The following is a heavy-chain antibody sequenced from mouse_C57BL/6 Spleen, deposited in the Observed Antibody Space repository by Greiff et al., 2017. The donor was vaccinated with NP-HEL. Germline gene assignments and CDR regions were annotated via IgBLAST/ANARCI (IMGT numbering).Heavy chain of an antibody. D-gene: IGHD2-4*01. CDR2: IYPGDGST. Sequence: VHLVESGPELVKPGASVKLSCKASGYTFTSYDINWVKQRPGQGLEWIGWIYPGDGSTKYNEKFKGKATLTVDTSSSTAYMELDSLTSEDSAVFFCARKDDDEVYFDYWGQGTTLTVSS. J-gene: IGHJ2*01. V-gene: IGHV1-85*01. CDR3: ARKDDDEVYFDY. CDR1: GYTFTSYD.